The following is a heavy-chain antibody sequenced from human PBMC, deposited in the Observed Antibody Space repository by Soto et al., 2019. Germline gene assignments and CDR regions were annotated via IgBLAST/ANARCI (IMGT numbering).Heavy chain of an antibody. CDR2: IYWDDDK. V-gene: IGHV2-5*02. CDR1: GFSLTTSGVG. Sequence: QITLKESGPTVVKPTETLTLTCTFSGFSLTTSGVGVGCVRQSPGKAPEWLALIYWDDDKRYSTSRKSRLTITKDTSKNQVVLTMANVDPADTATYYCAHRVLRTVFGLVTTTAIYFDFWGQGTPVVVSS. D-gene: IGHD3-3*01. CDR3: AHRVLRTVFGLVTTTAIYFDF. J-gene: IGHJ4*02.